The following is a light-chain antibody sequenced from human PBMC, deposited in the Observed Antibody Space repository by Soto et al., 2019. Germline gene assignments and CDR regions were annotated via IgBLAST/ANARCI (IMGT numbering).Light chain of an antibody. V-gene: IGLV2-11*01. CDR2: DVS. CDR3: CSYAGSYTPFYV. CDR1: SSDVGGYNY. J-gene: IGLJ1*01. Sequence: QSALTQPRSVSGSPGQSVTISCTGTSSDVGGYNYVSWHQQHPGKAPKLMIYDVSKRPSGVPDRFSGSKSGNTASLTISGLQAEDEADYYCCSYAGSYTPFYVFGTGTKVTVL.